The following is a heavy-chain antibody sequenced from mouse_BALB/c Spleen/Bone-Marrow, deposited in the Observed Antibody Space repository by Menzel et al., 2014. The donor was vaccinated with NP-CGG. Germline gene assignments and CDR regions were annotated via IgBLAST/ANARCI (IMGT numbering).Heavy chain of an antibody. J-gene: IGHJ4*01. Sequence: EVQLQQSGPELVKPGASVKMSCKASGYTFTSYFMHWVKQKPGQGLEWIGYINPYNDGTKYNEKFKGKATLTSDKSSSTAYMEHSSLTSDDSAVYYCARRWLPYAMDYWGQGTSVTVSS. V-gene: IGHV1-14*01. CDR2: INPYNDGT. CDR3: ARRWLPYAMDY. D-gene: IGHD2-3*01. CDR1: GYTFTSYF.